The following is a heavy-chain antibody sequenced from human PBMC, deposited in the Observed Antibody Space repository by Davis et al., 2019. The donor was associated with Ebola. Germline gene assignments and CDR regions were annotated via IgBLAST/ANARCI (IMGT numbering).Heavy chain of an antibody. CDR2: INPNSGGT. CDR3: ASFGQLVESYYFDY. J-gene: IGHJ4*02. D-gene: IGHD3/OR15-3a*01. CDR1: GYTFTGYY. Sequence: AASVKVSCKASGYTFTGYYMHWVRQAPGQGLEWMGRINPNSGGTNYAQKFQGRVTMTRDTSISTAYMELSGLTSDDTAVYYCASFGQLVESYYFDYWGQGTLVTVSS. V-gene: IGHV1-2*06.